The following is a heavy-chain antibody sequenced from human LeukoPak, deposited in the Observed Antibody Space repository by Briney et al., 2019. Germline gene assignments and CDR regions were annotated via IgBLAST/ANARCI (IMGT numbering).Heavy chain of an antibody. V-gene: IGHV3-23*01. D-gene: IGHD1-14*01. CDR3: AKYRVPYRRADAFDI. CDR1: GSTFSSYS. CDR2: ISGSGGST. J-gene: IGHJ3*02. Sequence: PGGSLRLACPAAGSTFSSYSMSWVRQAPGKGLEWVSAISGSGGSTYYEDSVKGRFTISRDNSKNTLYLQMNSLRAEDTAVYYCAKYRVPYRRADAFDIWGQGTMVTVSS.